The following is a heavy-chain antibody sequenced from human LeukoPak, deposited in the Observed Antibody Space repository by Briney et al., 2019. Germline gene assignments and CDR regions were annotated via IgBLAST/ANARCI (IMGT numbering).Heavy chain of an antibody. Sequence: SETLSLTCTVSGVSVSSGDYFWSWIRQPPGKGLEWIGYIYYSGAINYNPSLKSRVTFSLDTSKNQFSLKLSSVTAADTAVYYCVRTLGGYTYGPFDYWGQGTLVTVSS. D-gene: IGHD5-18*01. CDR3: VRTLGGYTYGPFDY. V-gene: IGHV4-61*08. J-gene: IGHJ4*02. CDR1: GVSVSSGDYF. CDR2: IYYSGAI.